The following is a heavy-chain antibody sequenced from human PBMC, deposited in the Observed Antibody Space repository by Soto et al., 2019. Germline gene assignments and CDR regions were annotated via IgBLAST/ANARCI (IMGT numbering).Heavy chain of an antibody. CDR1: GYTFSDFG. J-gene: IGHJ5*02. CDR3: ARASYCIGGTCTTWFHP. D-gene: IGHD3-3*01. CDR2: IDTSIGHT. Sequence: QAQLVQSAPELKKPGASVRVSCETSGYTFSDFGITWVRQAPGQGLEWMGWIDTSIGHTNFAQKFDDRVTMTTDTSTNTAYMDLRRLRSDDTAVYYCARASYCIGGTCTTWFHPWGQGTLVTVSS. V-gene: IGHV1-18*01.